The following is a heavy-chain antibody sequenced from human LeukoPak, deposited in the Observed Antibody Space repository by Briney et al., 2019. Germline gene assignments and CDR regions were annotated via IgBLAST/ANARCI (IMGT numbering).Heavy chain of an antibody. D-gene: IGHD1-1*01. J-gene: IGHJ4*02. CDR1: GGSINNYN. CDR3: VRCRGTTVLTRFDN. CDR2: IYSSGST. Sequence: PSETLSLTCTVSGGSINNYNCSWIRQPAPQGLEWIGRIYSSGSTNYNPSLKSRVTMSVDTSKNQFSVNLTSVTAADTAVYYCVRCRGTTVLTRFDNWGQGTLVTVSS. V-gene: IGHV4-4*07.